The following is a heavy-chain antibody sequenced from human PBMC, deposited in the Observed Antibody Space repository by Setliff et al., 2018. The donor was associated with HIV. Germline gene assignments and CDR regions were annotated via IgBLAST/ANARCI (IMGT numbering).Heavy chain of an antibody. CDR2: IDYSGSA. CDR3: ARLGYNYDSSGHGL. Sequence: PSETLSLTCTVSGGSVNSATYYWSWIRQHPGKGLEWIGYIDYSGSAFYNPSLKSRVTISIDTSKNQFSLNLTSVTAADTAVYYCARLGYNYDSSGHGLWGQGTLVTVSS. J-gene: IGHJ4*02. D-gene: IGHD3-22*01. CDR1: GGSVNSATYY. V-gene: IGHV4-31*03.